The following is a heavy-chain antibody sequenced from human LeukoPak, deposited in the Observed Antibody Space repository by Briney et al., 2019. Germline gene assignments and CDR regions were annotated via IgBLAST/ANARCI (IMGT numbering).Heavy chain of an antibody. CDR2: IHHDGSNK. V-gene: IGHV3-30*02. J-gene: IGHJ4*02. CDR3: ARGSGSSGWYRIDY. D-gene: IGHD6-19*01. CDR1: GFTFSSYG. Sequence: GGSLRLSCAASGFTFSSYGMHWVRQAPGKGLDWVAFIHHDGSNKYYADSVKGRFTISRDNSKNTLYLQMNSLRAEDTAVYYCARGSGSSGWYRIDYWGQGTLVTVSS.